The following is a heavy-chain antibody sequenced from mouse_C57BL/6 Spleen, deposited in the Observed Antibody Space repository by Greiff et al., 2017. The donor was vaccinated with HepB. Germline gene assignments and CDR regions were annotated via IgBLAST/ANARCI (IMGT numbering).Heavy chain of an antibody. CDR1: GFTFSDYY. CDR2: ISNGGGST. CDR3: ARHSLYYYDLSYAMDD. D-gene: IGHD2-4*01. J-gene: IGHJ4*01. Sequence: EVKVVESGGGLVQPGGSLKLSCAASGFTFSDYYMYWVRQTPEKRLEWVAYISNGGGSTYYPDTVKGRFTISRDNAKNTLYLQMSRLKSEDTAMYYCARHSLYYYDLSYAMDDWGQGTSVTVSS. V-gene: IGHV5-12*01.